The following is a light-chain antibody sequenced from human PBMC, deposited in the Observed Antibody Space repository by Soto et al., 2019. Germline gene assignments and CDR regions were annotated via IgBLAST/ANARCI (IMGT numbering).Light chain of an antibody. J-gene: IGKJ2*01. CDR3: QHYNSAPHT. V-gene: IGKV1-27*01. Sequence: DIQMTQSPSSLSASVGDRVTITCRASQGISNYLAWYQQKPGKVPKLLIYAASTLQSGVPSRFSGSGSGTYFTLTITTLQPEYVAPYYFQHYNSAPHTFGQGTKLQIK. CDR2: AAS. CDR1: QGISNY.